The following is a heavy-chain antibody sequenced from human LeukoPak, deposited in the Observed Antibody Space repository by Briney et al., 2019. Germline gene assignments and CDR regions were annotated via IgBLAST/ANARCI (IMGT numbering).Heavy chain of an antibody. CDR1: GYTFNTAW. Sequence: GESLKISCQGFGYTFNTAWIAWVRQLPGKGLEWMGTIYPGDSDTRYSPSFQGQVTISADKSLNTAYLQWTSLKASDSAMYYCARRFNYGDQFDYWGQGTLVTVSS. J-gene: IGHJ4*02. V-gene: IGHV5-51*01. CDR2: IYPGDSDT. D-gene: IGHD4-17*01. CDR3: ARRFNYGDQFDY.